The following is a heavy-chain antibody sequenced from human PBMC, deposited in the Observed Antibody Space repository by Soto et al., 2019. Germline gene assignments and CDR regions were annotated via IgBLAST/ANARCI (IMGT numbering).Heavy chain of an antibody. CDR3: AKDRELQPGYGMDV. CDR2: IDWNSGNL. V-gene: IGHV3-9*01. J-gene: IGHJ6*02. Sequence: EVQLVESGGGLVQPGRSLRLSCAASGFTFDYYAMHWVRKAPGKGLEWVSGIDWNSGNLDYAESVKGRFTISRDNAMKSLYLQMNSLRPEDTALYYCAKDRELQPGYGMDVWGQGTTVTVSS. D-gene: IGHD1-1*01. CDR1: GFTFDYYA.